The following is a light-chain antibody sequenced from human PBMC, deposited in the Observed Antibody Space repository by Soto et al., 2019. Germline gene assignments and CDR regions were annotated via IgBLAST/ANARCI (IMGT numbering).Light chain of an antibody. CDR1: SSNIGNNY. J-gene: IGLJ1*01. Sequence: SLLTQPPSVSAAPGQKVTISCSGSSSNIGNNYVSWYQQLPGTAPKLLIYDNNKRPSGIPDRFSGSKSGTSATLGITGLQTGDEADYYCGTWDSSLSAGNYVFGTGTKVTVL. CDR2: DNN. CDR3: GTWDSSLSAGNYV. V-gene: IGLV1-51*01.